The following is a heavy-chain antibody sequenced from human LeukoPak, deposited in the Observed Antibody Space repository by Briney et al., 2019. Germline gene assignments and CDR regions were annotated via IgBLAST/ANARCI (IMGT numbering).Heavy chain of an antibody. CDR2: ISSSSSYT. CDR1: GFTFSDYY. Sequence: GGSLRLSCAASGFTFSDYYMSWIRQAPGKGLEWVSYISSSSSYTNYADSVKGRFTISRDNAKNSLYLQMNSLRAEDTAVYYCARAWIQLWHTYYYYGMDVWGKGTTVTVSS. D-gene: IGHD5-18*01. V-gene: IGHV3-11*06. CDR3: ARAWIQLWHTYYYYGMDV. J-gene: IGHJ6*04.